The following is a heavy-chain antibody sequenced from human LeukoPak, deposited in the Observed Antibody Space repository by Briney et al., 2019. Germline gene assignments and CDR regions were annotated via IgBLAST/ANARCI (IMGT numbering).Heavy chain of an antibody. V-gene: IGHV3-7*04. D-gene: IGHD2-21*01. CDR2: INEDGSEI. J-gene: IGHJ5*02. CDR3: VRAYHPGGWFDP. Sequence: GGSLRLSCAASGFTFSRSWMTWVRQAPRKGLEWVASINEDGSEIHYVDSVKGRFTISRDNAKDSLYLQMNSLTAEDTAIYYCVRAYHPGGWFDPWGQGTLVTVSS. CDR1: GFTFSRSW.